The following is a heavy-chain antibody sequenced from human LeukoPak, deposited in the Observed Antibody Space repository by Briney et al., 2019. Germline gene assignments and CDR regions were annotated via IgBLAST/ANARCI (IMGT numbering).Heavy chain of an antibody. Sequence: ASVKVSCKASGYTFTSYDINWVRQATGQGLEWMGWMNPNSGSTGYAQKFQGRVTMTRNTSISTAYMELSSLRSEDTAVYYCAAYHGYSSSWYYFDYWGQGTLVTVSS. CDR3: AAYHGYSSSWYYFDY. CDR2: MNPNSGST. J-gene: IGHJ4*02. V-gene: IGHV1-8*01. D-gene: IGHD6-13*01. CDR1: GYTFTSYD.